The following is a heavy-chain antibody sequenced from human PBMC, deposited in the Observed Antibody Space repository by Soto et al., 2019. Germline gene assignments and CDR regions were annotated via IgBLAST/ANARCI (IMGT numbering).Heavy chain of an antibody. CDR1: RFTFSDFA. CDR2: IGGGGTDT. Sequence: DVQLLESGGGLVQPGGSLTLSCAASRFTFSDFAMSWVRQAPGKGLEWVSSIGGGGTDTYYADSVKGRFTISRDNSKNTLYLQMDSLRDEDTAVYYCATDAVPYNGKWDWFDSWGQGTLVIVSS. V-gene: IGHV3-23*01. CDR3: ATDAVPYNGKWDWFDS. D-gene: IGHD1-20*01. J-gene: IGHJ5*01.